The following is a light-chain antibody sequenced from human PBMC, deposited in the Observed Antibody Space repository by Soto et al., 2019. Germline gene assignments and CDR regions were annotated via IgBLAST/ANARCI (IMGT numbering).Light chain of an antibody. V-gene: IGLV2-14*01. CDR3: SSYTTTSTLL. Sequence: QSALTQPASVSGSLGQSITISCTGRNRDIGAYNLVSWYQQYPDTAPKLIIYEVRNRPSGVSYRFTGSRSGNTASLTISALQADDESTFYCSSYTTTSTLLFGGGTKLTVL. J-gene: IGLJ3*02. CDR1: NRDIGAYNL. CDR2: EVR.